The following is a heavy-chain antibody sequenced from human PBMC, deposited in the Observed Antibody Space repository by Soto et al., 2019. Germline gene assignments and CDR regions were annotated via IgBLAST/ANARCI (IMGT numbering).Heavy chain of an antibody. CDR3: ARESTITGMGGLGELE. CDR2: MNHNSGNT. CDR1: GYTFTSYD. D-gene: IGHD3-9*01. V-gene: IGHV1-8*01. J-gene: IGHJ4*02. Sequence: QVQLVQSGAEVKKPGASVKGSCKDSGYTFTSYDINWVRQATGQGLEWMGWMNHNSGNTGYAQKFQGRVTMTRNTTISNAYMELSSLRDEATAVYYCARESTITGMGGLGELEWGQGTMVTVSS.